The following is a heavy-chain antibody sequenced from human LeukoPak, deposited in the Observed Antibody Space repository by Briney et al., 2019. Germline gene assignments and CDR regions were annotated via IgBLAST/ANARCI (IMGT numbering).Heavy chain of an antibody. V-gene: IGHV3-23*01. D-gene: IGHD3-22*01. Sequence: GGSLRLSCAASGFTFSSYWMHWVRQAPGKGLEWVSAISGSGGSTYYADSVKGRFTISRDNSKNTLYLQMNSLRAEDTAVYYCAKRSGYYGYFDYWGQGTLVTVSS. CDR1: GFTFSSYW. J-gene: IGHJ4*02. CDR2: ISGSGGST. CDR3: AKRSGYYGYFDY.